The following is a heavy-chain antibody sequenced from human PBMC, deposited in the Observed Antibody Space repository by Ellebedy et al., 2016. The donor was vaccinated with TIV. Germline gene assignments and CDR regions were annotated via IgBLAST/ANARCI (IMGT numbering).Heavy chain of an antibody. CDR3: ARDQSAYYDILTGYYALWGPDGMDV. Sequence: GESLKISCAASGFTFSSYSMNWVRQAPGKGLEWVSSISSSSSYIYYADSVEGRFTISRDNAKNSLYLQMNSLRAEDTAVYYCARDQSAYYDILTGYYALWGPDGMDVWGQGTTVTVSS. D-gene: IGHD3-9*01. CDR2: ISSSSSYI. V-gene: IGHV3-21*01. J-gene: IGHJ6*02. CDR1: GFTFSSYS.